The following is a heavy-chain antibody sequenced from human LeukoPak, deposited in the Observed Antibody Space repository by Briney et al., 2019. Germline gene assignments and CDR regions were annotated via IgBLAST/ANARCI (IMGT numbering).Heavy chain of an antibody. V-gene: IGHV4-39*02. CDR3: ARDGRFPPEVLPRYFDS. Sequence: KPSETLSLTCTVSGVSISSSYSYWGWIRQPPGMGLEWIGSIYYTGNTYYNASLKSQVSISIDTSKNQFSLKLTSVTAADTAVYYCARDGRFPPEVLPRYFDSWGQGTLVTVSS. CDR1: GVSISSSYSY. J-gene: IGHJ4*02. D-gene: IGHD1-14*01. CDR2: IYYTGNT.